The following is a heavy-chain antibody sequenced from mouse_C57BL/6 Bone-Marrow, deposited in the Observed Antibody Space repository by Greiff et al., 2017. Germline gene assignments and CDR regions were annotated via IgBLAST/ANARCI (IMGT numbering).Heavy chain of an antibody. CDR2: ISSGGSYT. CDR1: GFTFSSYG. J-gene: IGHJ2*01. CDR3: ARDTTVVATNYFDY. V-gene: IGHV5-6*01. D-gene: IGHD1-1*01. Sequence: EVKLVESGGDLVKPGGSLKLSCAASGFTFSSYGMSWVRQTPDKRLEWVATISSGGSYTYYPDSVKGRFTISRDNAKNTLYLQMSSLKSEDTAMYYCARDTTVVATNYFDYWGQGTTLTVSS.